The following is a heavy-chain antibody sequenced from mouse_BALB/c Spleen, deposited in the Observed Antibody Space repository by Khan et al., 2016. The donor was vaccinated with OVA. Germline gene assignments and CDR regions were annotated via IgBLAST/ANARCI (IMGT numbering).Heavy chain of an antibody. CDR1: GFSLSSNG. Sequence: QMQLEESGPGLVAPSQSLSITCTVSGFSLSSNGVSWVRQPPGKGLEWLGVIWGDGSTNDHSTLKSRLIISKDNSKTQVILKLNSLQTDDTATYYCAKFTPDYYSMDYWGQGTSVTVSS. J-gene: IGHJ4*01. V-gene: IGHV2-3*01. D-gene: IGHD1-1*01. CDR3: AKFTPDYYSMDY. CDR2: IWGDGST.